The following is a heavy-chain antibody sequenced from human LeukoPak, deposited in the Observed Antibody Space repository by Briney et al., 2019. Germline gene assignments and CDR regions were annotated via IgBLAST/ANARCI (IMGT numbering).Heavy chain of an antibody. V-gene: IGHV4-34*01. J-gene: IGHJ6*02. D-gene: IGHD6-6*01. Sequence: SETLSLTCAVYGGSFSGYYWSWIRQPPGKGLEWIGEINHSGSTNYNPSLKSRVTISVDTSKNQLSLKLSSVTAADTAVYYCVAKAARPEYYGMDVWGQGTTVTVSS. CDR1: GGSFSGYY. CDR2: INHSGST. CDR3: VAKAARPEYYGMDV.